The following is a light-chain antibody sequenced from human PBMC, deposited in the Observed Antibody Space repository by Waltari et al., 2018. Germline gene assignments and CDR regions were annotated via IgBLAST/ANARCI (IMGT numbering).Light chain of an antibody. Sequence: QSVMTQPPSVSAAPGREVTISCSGSSSNIGSNSVSWYQQLPGTAPKLLIYENHKRPSGIPDRFSGSKSGTSATLGITGLHTGDEATYYCVTWDASQVLFGGGTMLTVL. J-gene: IGLJ2*01. V-gene: IGLV1-51*02. CDR2: ENH. CDR1: SSNIGSNS. CDR3: VTWDASQVL.